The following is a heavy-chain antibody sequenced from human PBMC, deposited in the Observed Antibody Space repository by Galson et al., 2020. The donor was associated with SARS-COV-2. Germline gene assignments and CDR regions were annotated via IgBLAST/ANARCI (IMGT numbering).Heavy chain of an antibody. CDR2: VTAGGSIT. Sequence: GGSLRLSCAGSGFTFSRYAMSWVRQVPGKGLGWVSSVTAGGSITYHADTVKGRFTISRDNSKNTLYLQMNSLRVEDTALYYCAKDQGNDYGDQLDYWGQGTLVSVSS. D-gene: IGHD4-17*01. CDR1: GFTFSRYA. V-gene: IGHV3-23*01. CDR3: AKDQGNDYGDQLDY. J-gene: IGHJ4*02.